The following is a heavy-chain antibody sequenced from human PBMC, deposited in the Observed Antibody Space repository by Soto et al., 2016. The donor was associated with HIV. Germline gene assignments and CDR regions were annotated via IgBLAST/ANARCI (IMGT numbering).Heavy chain of an antibody. D-gene: IGHD5-12*01. CDR3: AKDADVDIVATTRYYYYGMDV. CDR1: GFTFSSYA. V-gene: IGHV3-23*01. Sequence: EVQLLESGGGLVQPGGSLRLSCAASGFTFSSYAMSWVRQAPGKGLEWVSVISGSGGSTYYADSVKGRFTIPRDNSKKMLYLQMNSLRAEDTAVYYCAKDADVDIVATTRYYYYGMDVWGQGTTVTVSS. CDR2: ISGSGGST. J-gene: IGHJ6*02.